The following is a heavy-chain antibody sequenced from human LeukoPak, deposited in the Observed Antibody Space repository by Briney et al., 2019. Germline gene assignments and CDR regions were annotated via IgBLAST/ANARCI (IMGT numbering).Heavy chain of an antibody. V-gene: IGHV1-69*13. CDR3: ARGTTYYYDSSGYYSPDY. Sequence: SVKVSCKASGGTFSSYAISWVRQAPGQGLEWMGGIIPIFGTANYAQKFQGRVTITADESTSTAYMELSSLRSEDTAVYYCARGTTYYYDSSGYYSPDYWGQGTMVTVSS. D-gene: IGHD3-22*01. J-gene: IGHJ4*02. CDR1: GGTFSSYA. CDR2: IIPIFGTA.